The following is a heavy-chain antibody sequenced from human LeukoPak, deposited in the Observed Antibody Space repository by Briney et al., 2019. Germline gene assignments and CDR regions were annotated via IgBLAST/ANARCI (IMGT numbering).Heavy chain of an antibody. CDR1: GYTLTELS. V-gene: IGHV1-24*01. D-gene: IGHD2-15*01. CDR3: ATWWGSDGMDV. CDR2: FDPEDGET. Sequence: EASVKVSCKVSGYTLTELSMHWVRQAPGKGLEWMGGFDPEDGETIYAQKFQGRVTMTEDTSTDTAYMELSSLRSEDAAVYYCATWWGSDGMDVWGQGTTVTVSS. J-gene: IGHJ6*02.